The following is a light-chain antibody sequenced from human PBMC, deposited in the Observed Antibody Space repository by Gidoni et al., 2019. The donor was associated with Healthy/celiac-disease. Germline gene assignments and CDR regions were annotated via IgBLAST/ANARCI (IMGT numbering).Light chain of an antibody. J-gene: IGKJ5*01. CDR1: QDINNY. CDR2: DAA. CDR3: QQYDNHPPIT. V-gene: IGKV1-33*01. Sequence: DIQMTTSPSSLSASVGDRVTITYQSSQDINNYLNWYQQKPGEAPKILIYDAANLETGVPSRFSGSGSGTDVTFTISSLQPEDIATYYCQQYDNHPPITFGQGTRLEIK.